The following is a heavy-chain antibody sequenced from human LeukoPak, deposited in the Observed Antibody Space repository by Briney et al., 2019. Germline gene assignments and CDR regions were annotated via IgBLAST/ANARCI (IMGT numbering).Heavy chain of an antibody. CDR1: GYSFTSYY. J-gene: IGHJ4*02. CDR3: ARERVSYSSGWGGGHFDY. V-gene: IGHV1-46*01. CDR2: LTPIGGST. Sequence: GASVKVSCKASGYSFTSYYVHWVRQAPGQGLEWMGILTPIGGSTTYAQKFQGRVIMTSDMSTSTAYMELSSLRSEDTAVYYCARERVSYSSGWGGGHFDYWGQGTLVTVSS. D-gene: IGHD6-19*01.